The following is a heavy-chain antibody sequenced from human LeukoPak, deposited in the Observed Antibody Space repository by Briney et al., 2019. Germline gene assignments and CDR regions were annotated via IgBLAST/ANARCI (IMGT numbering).Heavy chain of an antibody. V-gene: IGHV4-34*01. CDR2: INDSGRT. D-gene: IGHD6-6*01. Sequence: SETLSLTCAVSGGSFSGYFWTWIRQPPGKGLEWIGEINDSGRTYYTPSLKSRVTISVDTSKNQFSLILRSVTAANTAVYYCTRGDKAARLQSWGQGTLVTVSS. CDR3: TRGDKAARLQS. CDR1: GGSFSGYF. J-gene: IGHJ4*02.